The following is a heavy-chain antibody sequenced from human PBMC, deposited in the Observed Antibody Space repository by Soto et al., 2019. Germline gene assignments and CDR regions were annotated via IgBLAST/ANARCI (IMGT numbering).Heavy chain of an antibody. Sequence: QVQLQESGPGLVKPSETLSLICTVSGDSINTYKWNWIRQPPGKGLEWIGCIYYTGSTSYIPSFESRVTLSVDTSKNQISLTLNSVTAADTAVYYCAREKRSGRDRVFDLWGQGTLVTVSS. V-gene: IGHV4-59*01. J-gene: IGHJ4*02. D-gene: IGHD3-3*01. CDR1: GDSINTYK. CDR3: AREKRSGRDRVFDL. CDR2: IYYTGST.